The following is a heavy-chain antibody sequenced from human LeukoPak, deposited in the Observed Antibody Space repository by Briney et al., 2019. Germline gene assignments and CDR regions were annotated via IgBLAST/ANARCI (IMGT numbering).Heavy chain of an antibody. V-gene: IGHV3-21*01. D-gene: IGHD3-22*01. Sequence: GGSLRLSCAASGFTFSSYSMNWVRQAPGKGLEWVSSITSSSSYIYYADSVKGRFTISRDNAKNSLYLQMNSLRAEDTAVYYCARVRYDGTGYYSIFDYWGQGTLVTVSS. J-gene: IGHJ4*02. CDR1: GFTFSSYS. CDR2: ITSSSSYI. CDR3: ARVRYDGTGYYSIFDY.